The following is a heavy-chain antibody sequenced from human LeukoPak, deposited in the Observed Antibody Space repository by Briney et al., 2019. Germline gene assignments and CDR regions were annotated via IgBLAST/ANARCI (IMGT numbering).Heavy chain of an antibody. CDR3: ARPSSPIYYYYYMDV. CDR2: IYYSGRT. Sequence: SETLSLTCTVSGGSISSSSFYWGWIRQPPGKGLEWIGSIYYSGRTYDNPSLKSRVTISVDTSKNQFSLKLNSVTAADTAVYYCARPSSPIYYYYYMDVWGKGTTVTVSS. J-gene: IGHJ6*03. D-gene: IGHD3-9*01. CDR1: GGSISSSSFY. V-gene: IGHV4-39*01.